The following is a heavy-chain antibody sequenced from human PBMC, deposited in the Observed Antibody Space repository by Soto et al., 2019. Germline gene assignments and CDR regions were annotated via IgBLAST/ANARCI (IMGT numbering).Heavy chain of an antibody. CDR2: IIPILGIA. D-gene: IGHD2-2*02. J-gene: IGHJ6*02. V-gene: IGHV1-69*04. CDR3: ARDRCSSTSCYRDYYYYGMDV. CDR1: GGTFSSYT. Sequence: SVKVSCKASGGTFSSYTISWVRQAPGQGLEWMGRIIPILGIANYAQKFQGRVTITADKSTSTAYMELSSLRSEDTAVYYCARDRCSSTSCYRDYYYYGMDVWGQGTTVTVSS.